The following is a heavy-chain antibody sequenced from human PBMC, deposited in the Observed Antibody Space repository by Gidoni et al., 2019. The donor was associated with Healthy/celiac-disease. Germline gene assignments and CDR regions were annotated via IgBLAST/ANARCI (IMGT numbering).Heavy chain of an antibody. CDR2: IWYDGSNK. V-gene: IGHV3-33*01. Sequence: QVQLVESGGGVVQPGRSLRLSCAASGFPFSSYGMHWVRQAPGKGHEWVAVIWYDGSNKYNADSVKGRFTISRDNSKNTLDLQMNSLRAEDTAVYYCARFGFLEWDGMDVWGQGTTVTVSS. CDR1: GFPFSSYG. CDR3: ARFGFLEWDGMDV. D-gene: IGHD3-3*01. J-gene: IGHJ6*02.